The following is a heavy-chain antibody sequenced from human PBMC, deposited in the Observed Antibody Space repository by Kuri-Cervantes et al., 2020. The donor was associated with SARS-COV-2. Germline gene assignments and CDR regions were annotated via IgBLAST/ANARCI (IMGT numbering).Heavy chain of an antibody. V-gene: IGHV1-2*02. CDR2: INPDTGYT. Sequence: ASVKVSCKASGYTFTDYYLHWVRQAPGQGLEWVGWINPDTGYTNYAQKFQGRVTMTRDTSISTAYMEMSRLRSDDTAVYYCARASNDFRSGNYFDYWGQGPLVTVSS. CDR1: GYTFTDYY. J-gene: IGHJ4*02. CDR3: ARASNDFRSGNYFDY. D-gene: IGHD3-3*01.